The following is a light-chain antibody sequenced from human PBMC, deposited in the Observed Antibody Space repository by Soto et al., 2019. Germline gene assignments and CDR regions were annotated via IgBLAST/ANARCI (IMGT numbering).Light chain of an antibody. V-gene: IGKV3-15*01. CDR2: GAS. Sequence: EIVMTQSPATLSVSPGERATLSCRASQSVSSNLAWYQQKPGQAPRLLIYGASPRATGIPARFSGSGSGTKFTLTIRSLQSEDFAVYYCQQYNNWPWTFGQGTKVEIK. CDR3: QQYNNWPWT. J-gene: IGKJ1*01. CDR1: QSVSSN.